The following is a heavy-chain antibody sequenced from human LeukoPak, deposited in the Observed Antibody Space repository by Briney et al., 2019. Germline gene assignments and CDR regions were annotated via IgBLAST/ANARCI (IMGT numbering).Heavy chain of an antibody. V-gene: IGHV4-4*07. Sequence: SETLSLTCTVSGGSISSYYRSWIRQPPGKGLEWIGRIYTSGSTNYNPSLKSRVTMSVDTSKNQFSLKLSSVTAADTAVYYCAREGAVTGVDYWGQGTLVTVSS. CDR1: GGSISSYY. D-gene: IGHD4-17*01. CDR2: IYTSGST. CDR3: AREGAVTGVDY. J-gene: IGHJ4*02.